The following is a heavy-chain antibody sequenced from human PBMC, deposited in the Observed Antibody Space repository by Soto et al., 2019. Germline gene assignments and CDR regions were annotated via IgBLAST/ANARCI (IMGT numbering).Heavy chain of an antibody. CDR2: IYYSGST. D-gene: IGHD3-22*01. V-gene: IGHV4-31*03. J-gene: IGHJ3*02. CDR3: ARDQTDYYDSSGAFDI. CDR1: GGSISSGGYY. Sequence: QVQLQESGPGLVKPSQTLSLTCTVSGGSISSGGYYWSWIRQHPGKGLEWIGYIYYSGSTYYNPSLKSRVTISVDTSKNQFSLKLSSVTAADTAVYYCARDQTDYYDSSGAFDIWGQGTMVTVSS.